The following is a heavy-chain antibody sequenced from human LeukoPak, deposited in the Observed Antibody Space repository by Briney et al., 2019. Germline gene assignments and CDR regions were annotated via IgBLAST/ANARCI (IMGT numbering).Heavy chain of an antibody. D-gene: IGHD2-2*01. CDR2: ISGNGGTI. J-gene: IGHJ4*02. V-gene: IGHV3-11*01. Sequence: PGGSLRLSCAASGFTFSDYYMTWIRQAPGKGLEWVSYISGNGGTIHYADSVRGRFTVSRDNAKNSLYLQMNSLRAEDTAVYYCAKDGYCSSTSCYPAPYWGQGTLVTVSS. CDR3: AKDGYCSSTSCYPAPY. CDR1: GFTFSDYY.